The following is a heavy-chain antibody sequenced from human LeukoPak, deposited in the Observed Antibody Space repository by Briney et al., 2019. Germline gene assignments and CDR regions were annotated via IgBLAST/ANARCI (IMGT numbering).Heavy chain of an antibody. D-gene: IGHD4-17*01. CDR2: ISSNGGST. Sequence: GGSLRLSCAASGFTFSSYAMHWVRHAPGKGLEYVSAISSNGGSTYYANSVKGRFTISRDNSKNTLYLQMGSLRAEDMAVYYCARGGYGEGTDYWGQGTLVTVSS. CDR1: GFTFSSYA. V-gene: IGHV3-64*01. CDR3: ARGGYGEGTDY. J-gene: IGHJ4*02.